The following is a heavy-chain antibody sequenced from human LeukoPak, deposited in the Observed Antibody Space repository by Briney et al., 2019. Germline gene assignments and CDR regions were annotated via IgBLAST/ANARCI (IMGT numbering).Heavy chain of an antibody. D-gene: IGHD6-6*01. CDR1: GYTFTSYD. V-gene: IGHV1-8*03. J-gene: IGHJ5*02. Sequence: GASVKVSCKASGYTFTSYDINWVRQATGQGLEWMGWMNPNSGNTGYAQKFQGRVTITRNTSISTAYMELSSLRSEDTAVYYCARVPSRIAARGNWFDPWGQGTLVTVSS. CDR2: MNPNSGNT. CDR3: ARVPSRIAARGNWFDP.